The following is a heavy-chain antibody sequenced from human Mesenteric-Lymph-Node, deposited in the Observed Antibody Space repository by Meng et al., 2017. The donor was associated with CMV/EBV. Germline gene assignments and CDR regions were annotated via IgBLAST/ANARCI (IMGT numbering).Heavy chain of an antibody. CDR2: INPNSGGT. CDR1: YTFPRYY. Sequence: YTFPRYYMHWVRQAPVQGLEWMGWINPNSGGTNYAQKFQGWVTMTRDTSISTAYMELSSLRSDDTAVYYCARGFRNYFETSGHYYRFWGQGTLVTVS. CDR3: ARGFRNYFETSGHYYRF. V-gene: IGHV1-2*04. J-gene: IGHJ4*02. D-gene: IGHD3-22*01.